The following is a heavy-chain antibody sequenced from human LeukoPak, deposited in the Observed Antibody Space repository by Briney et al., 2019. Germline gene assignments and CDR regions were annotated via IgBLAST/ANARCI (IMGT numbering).Heavy chain of an antibody. CDR3: ARMGAAAASWGNWFDP. CDR2: INPNSGGT. CDR1: GYTFTGYY. J-gene: IGHJ5*02. Sequence: ASMKVSCKASGYTFTGYYMHWVRQAPGQGLEWMGWINPNSGGTNYAQKFQGRVTMTRDTSISTAYMELSRLRSDDTAVYYCARMGAAAASWGNWFDPWGQGTLVTVSS. V-gene: IGHV1-2*02. D-gene: IGHD6-13*01.